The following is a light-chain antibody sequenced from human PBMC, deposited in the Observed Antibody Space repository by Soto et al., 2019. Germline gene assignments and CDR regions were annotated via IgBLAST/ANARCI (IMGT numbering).Light chain of an antibody. CDR1: SSDVGSYNF. V-gene: IGLV2-23*01. CDR2: EDN. Sequence: QSALTQPASVSGSPGQSITISCSGISSDVGSYNFVSWYQQHSGKAPKLIIYEDNKRPSGVSNRFSGSRSANTASLTISGLQAEDEADYYCCSYARSSKDFGGGTKLTVL. J-gene: IGLJ2*01. CDR3: CSYARSSKD.